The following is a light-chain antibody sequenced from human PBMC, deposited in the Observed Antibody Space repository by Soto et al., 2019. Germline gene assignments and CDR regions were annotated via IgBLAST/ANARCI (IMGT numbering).Light chain of an antibody. CDR2: DAS. Sequence: EIVLTQSPATLSLSPGERATLSCRASQSVSSYLDWYQQKPGQAPRLLIYDASNRATGIPARFSGSGSETDFTLTISSLEPEDFAVYYCQQRSSWPLLTFGGGTKVEIK. CDR1: QSVSSY. CDR3: QQRSSWPLLT. V-gene: IGKV3-11*01. J-gene: IGKJ4*01.